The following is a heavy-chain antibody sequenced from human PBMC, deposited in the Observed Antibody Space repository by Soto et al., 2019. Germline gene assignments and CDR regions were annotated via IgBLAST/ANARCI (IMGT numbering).Heavy chain of an antibody. CDR3: ARDWGTPGRGSAVGYYYHYGMDV. CDR1: EFTFNTYW. D-gene: IGHD6-19*01. J-gene: IGHJ6*02. Sequence: EVQLVESGGGLVQPGGSLRLSCLASEFTFNTYWMNWVRQAPGRGLEWVANIKEDGSEKNYVDSVKGRFTISRDNAKNSRYLQMNSLRGEDTAVYFCARDWGTPGRGSAVGYYYHYGMDVWGQGTTVTVSS. CDR2: IKEDGSEK. V-gene: IGHV3-7*03.